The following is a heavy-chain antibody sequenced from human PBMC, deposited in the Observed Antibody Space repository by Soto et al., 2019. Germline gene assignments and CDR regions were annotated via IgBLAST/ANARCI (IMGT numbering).Heavy chain of an antibody. CDR3: ARSEEESAYYYYGMDV. CDR1: GDTVSSNSVA. V-gene: IGHV6-1*01. CDR2: TYYRSRWYS. Sequence: PSQTLSLTCVGSGDTVSSNSVAWNWVRQSPSRGLEWLGRTYYRSRWYSDYAVSVRSRIDINADTSKNQVSLQLNSVTPEDTAVYYCARSEEESAYYYYGMDVWGQGTTVTVSS. J-gene: IGHJ6*02. D-gene: IGHD3-10*01.